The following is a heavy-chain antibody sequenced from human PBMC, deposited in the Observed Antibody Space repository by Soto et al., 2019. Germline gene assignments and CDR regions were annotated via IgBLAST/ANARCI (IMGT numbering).Heavy chain of an antibody. Sequence: SVKVSCKASGGTFSSYAISWVRQAPGQGLEWMGGIIPIFGTANYAQKFQGRVTITADESTSTAYMELSSLRSEDTAVYYCARTSITIFGVVVPYYYYYGMDVWGQGTTVTVSS. J-gene: IGHJ6*02. V-gene: IGHV1-69*13. D-gene: IGHD3-3*01. CDR2: IIPIFGTA. CDR3: ARTSITIFGVVVPYYYYYGMDV. CDR1: GGTFSSYA.